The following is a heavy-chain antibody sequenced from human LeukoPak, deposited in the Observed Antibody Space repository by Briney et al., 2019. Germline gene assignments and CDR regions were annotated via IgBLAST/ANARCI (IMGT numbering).Heavy chain of an antibody. V-gene: IGHV3-23*01. Sequence: GGSLRLSCAASGFTFRSYAMSWVRQTPGKGLEWVSAISGSGGSTYYADSVKGRFTISRDNSKNTLYLQMNSLRAEDTAVYYCAGGYCSSTSCSHYYYGMDVWGQGTTITVSS. D-gene: IGHD2-2*01. CDR2: ISGSGGST. J-gene: IGHJ6*02. CDR1: GFTFRSYA. CDR3: AGGYCSSTSCSHYYYGMDV.